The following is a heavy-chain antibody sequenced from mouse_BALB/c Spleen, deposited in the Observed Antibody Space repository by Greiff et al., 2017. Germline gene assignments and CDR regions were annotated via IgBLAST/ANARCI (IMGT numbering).Heavy chain of an antibody. CDR2: ISSGSSTI. J-gene: IGHJ4*01. Sequence: EVHLVESGGGLVQPGGSRKLSCAASGFTFSSFGMHWVRQAPEKGLEWVAYISSGSSTIYYADTVKGRFTISRDNPKNTLFLQMTSLRSEDTAMYYCARVWLYAMDYWGQGTSVTVSS. CDR1: GFTFSSFG. CDR3: ARVWLYAMDY. D-gene: IGHD1-1*02. V-gene: IGHV5-17*02.